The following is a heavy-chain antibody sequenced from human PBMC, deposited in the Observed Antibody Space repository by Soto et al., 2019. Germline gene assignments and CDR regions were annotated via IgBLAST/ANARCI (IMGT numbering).Heavy chain of an antibody. Sequence: GESLKISCAASGFTFSSYAMSWVRQAPGKGLEWVSAISGSGGSTYYADSVKGRFTISRDNSKNTLYLQMNSLRAEDTAVYYCAKGSSWHGDHFDYWGQGTLVTVSS. CDR3: AKGSSWHGDHFDY. V-gene: IGHV3-23*01. D-gene: IGHD6-13*01. CDR2: ISGSGGST. CDR1: GFTFSSYA. J-gene: IGHJ4*02.